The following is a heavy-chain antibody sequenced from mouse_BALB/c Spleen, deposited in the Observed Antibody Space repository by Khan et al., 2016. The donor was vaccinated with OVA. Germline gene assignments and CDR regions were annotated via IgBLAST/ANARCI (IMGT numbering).Heavy chain of an antibody. J-gene: IGHJ3*01. Sequence: EVELVESGGDLVKPGGSLKVSCAASGFTFSAYSMSWVRQTPDKRLEWVATISSGGDYTYYPANVKGRFTISRDNAKNTLYLQMSSLKPEDTAMYYYASHLTGSITYWGQGTLVTVSA. V-gene: IGHV5-6*01. D-gene: IGHD4-1*01. CDR2: ISSGGDYT. CDR3: ASHLTGSITY. CDR1: GFTFSAYS.